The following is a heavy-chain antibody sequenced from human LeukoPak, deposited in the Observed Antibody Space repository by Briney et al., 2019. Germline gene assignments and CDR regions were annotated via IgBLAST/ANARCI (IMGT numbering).Heavy chain of an antibody. CDR2: ISYNGRNK. CDR3: AKLWNEVGATIY. J-gene: IGHJ4*02. V-gene: IGHV3-30*18. D-gene: IGHD1-26*01. CDR1: GFTFSRYA. Sequence: QPGGSLRLSCAASGFTFSRYAMHWVRQAPGKGLEWVALISYNGRNKYYADSVKGRFTISRDNSKNTLYLQMNSLRPEDTAVYYCAKLWNEVGATIYWGQGTLVSVSS.